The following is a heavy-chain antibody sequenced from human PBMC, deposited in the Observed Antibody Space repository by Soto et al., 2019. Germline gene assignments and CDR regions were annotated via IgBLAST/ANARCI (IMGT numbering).Heavy chain of an antibody. CDR1: GYTLTSYY. Sequence: ASVKVSCKESGYTLTSYYMHWVRQAPGQGLEWMGIINPSGGSTSYAQKFQGRVTMTRDTSTSTVYMELSSLRSEDTAVYYCARGGLGVGSSWFDYYYYYYYMDVWGKGTTVTVSS. CDR3: ARGGLGVGSSWFDYYYYYYYMDV. J-gene: IGHJ6*03. D-gene: IGHD6-13*01. V-gene: IGHV1-46*03. CDR2: INPSGGST.